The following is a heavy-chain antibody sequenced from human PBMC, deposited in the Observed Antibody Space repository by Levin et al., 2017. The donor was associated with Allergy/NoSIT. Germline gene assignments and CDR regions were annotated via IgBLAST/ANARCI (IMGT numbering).Heavy chain of an antibody. Sequence: GESLKISCAASGFTFSSYSMNWVRQAPGKGLEWVSYISSSSSTIYYADSVKGRFTISRDNAKNSLYLQMNSLRAEDTAVYYCARDYQYGSGIPSHYYYYYMDGWGKGTTVTVSS. D-gene: IGHD3-10*01. J-gene: IGHJ6*03. CDR2: ISSSSSTI. CDR1: GFTFSSYS. V-gene: IGHV3-48*01. CDR3: ARDYQYGSGIPSHYYYYYMDG.